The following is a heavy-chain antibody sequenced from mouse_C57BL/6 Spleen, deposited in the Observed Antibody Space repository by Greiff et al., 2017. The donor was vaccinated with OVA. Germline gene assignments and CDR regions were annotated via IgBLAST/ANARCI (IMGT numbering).Heavy chain of an antibody. J-gene: IGHJ3*01. CDR2: ISYDGSH. D-gene: IGHD2-4*01. V-gene: IGHV3-6*01. Sequence: EVKLQESGPGLVKPSQSLSLTCSVTGYSITSGYYWNWIRQFPGNKLEWMGYISYDGSHNYNPSLKDRVSLTRDTSKNQFCLKLNSVTTEDTATYYCARDDDSPFAYWGQGTLVTVSA. CDR1: GYSITSGYY. CDR3: ARDDDSPFAY.